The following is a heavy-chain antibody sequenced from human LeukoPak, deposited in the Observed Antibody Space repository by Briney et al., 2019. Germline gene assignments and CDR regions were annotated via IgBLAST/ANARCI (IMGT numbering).Heavy chain of an antibody. Sequence: GGSLRLSCAASGFTFSSYAMHWVRQAPGKGLEWVAVIYYDGSNQYYADSVKGRFTVSRDNAKNTLYLQMDSLRAEDTAVYYCATDRNSGKYYDYWGQGTLVTVSS. D-gene: IGHD1-26*01. CDR3: ATDRNSGKYYDY. J-gene: IGHJ4*02. CDR2: IYYDGSNQ. V-gene: IGHV3-30*04. CDR1: GFTFSSYA.